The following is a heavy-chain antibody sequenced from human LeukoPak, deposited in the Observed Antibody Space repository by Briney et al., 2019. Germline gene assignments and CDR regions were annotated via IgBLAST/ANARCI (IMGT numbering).Heavy chain of an antibody. Sequence: GESLKISCKGSGYSFTSYWIGWVRQMPGKGLEWMGIIYPGDSDTRYSPSIQGQVTISADKSISTAYLQWSSLKASDTAMYYCARRSYSSSYPSYYYYMDVWGKGTTVTVSS. CDR1: GYSFTSYW. J-gene: IGHJ6*03. CDR3: ARRSYSSSYPSYYYYMDV. D-gene: IGHD6-6*01. CDR2: IYPGDSDT. V-gene: IGHV5-51*01.